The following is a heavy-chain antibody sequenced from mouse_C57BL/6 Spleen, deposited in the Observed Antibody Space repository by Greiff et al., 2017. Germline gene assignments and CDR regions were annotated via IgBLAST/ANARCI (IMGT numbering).Heavy chain of an antibody. CDR2: IYPSDSET. V-gene: IGHV1-61*01. D-gene: IGHD2-4*01. J-gene: IGHJ2*01. CDR1: GYTFTSYW. Sequence: QVQLQQPGAELVRPGSSVKLSCKASGYTFTSYWMDWVKQRPGQGLEWIGNIYPSDSETHYNQKFKDKATLTVDKSSSTAYMQLSSLTSEDSAVYYCARSRGIYDYASYFAYWGQGTTLTVSS. CDR3: ARSRGIYDYASYFAY.